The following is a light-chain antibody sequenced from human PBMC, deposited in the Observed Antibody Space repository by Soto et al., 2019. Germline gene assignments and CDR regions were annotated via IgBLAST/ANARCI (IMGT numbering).Light chain of an antibody. CDR3: HQTYSSPFT. CDR1: QSISSS. V-gene: IGKV1-39*01. CDR2: AAS. J-gene: IGKJ4*01. Sequence: DIQMTQSPSSLSESVGDRVTITCRASQSISSSLNWYQLKPGQAPKLLIYAASSLQSGVPSRLSGSGSGTDFTLTITSLQLEDFATYYCHQTYSSPFTFGGGTTGEIK.